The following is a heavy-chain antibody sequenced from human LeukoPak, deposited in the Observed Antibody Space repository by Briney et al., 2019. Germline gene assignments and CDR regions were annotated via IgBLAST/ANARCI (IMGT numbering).Heavy chain of an antibody. Sequence: GGSLRLSCVASGFTYSSYWMSWVRQAPGKGLGWVANIKQDGSEKNYVDSVKGRFTISRDNAQNSLYLQMNSLRAEDTAVYYCTRDYRGTFDYWGQGTLVTVSS. CDR3: TRDYRGTFDY. D-gene: IGHD1-26*01. V-gene: IGHV3-7*03. CDR2: IKQDGSEK. CDR1: GFTYSSYW. J-gene: IGHJ4*02.